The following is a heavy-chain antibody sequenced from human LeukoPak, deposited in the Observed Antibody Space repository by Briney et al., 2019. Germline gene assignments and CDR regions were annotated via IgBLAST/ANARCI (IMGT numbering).Heavy chain of an antibody. Sequence: SETLSLTCTVSGGSISSYYWSWIRQPAGKGLEWIGRIYTSGSTNYNPSLKSRVTMSVDTSKNQFSLKLSSVTAADTAAYYCARRGFDFWSGYYWFDPWGQGTLVTVSS. CDR1: GGSISSYY. V-gene: IGHV4-4*07. J-gene: IGHJ5*02. D-gene: IGHD3-3*01. CDR2: IYTSGST. CDR3: ARRGFDFWSGYYWFDP.